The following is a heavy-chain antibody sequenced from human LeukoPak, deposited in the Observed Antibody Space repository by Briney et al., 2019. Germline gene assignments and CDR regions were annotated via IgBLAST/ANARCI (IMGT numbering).Heavy chain of an antibody. J-gene: IGHJ4*02. V-gene: IGHV3-7*03. D-gene: IGHD2-21*01. Sequence: GGSLRLSCAASGFTFSSYSMSWVRQAPGKGLEWVATIKPDGRDTYYVDSVKGRFTISRDNAKNSLYLQMNRLRAEDAAVYYCAKAPVTTCSGAYCYPFDYWGQGTLVTVSS. CDR2: IKPDGRDT. CDR1: GFTFSSYS. CDR3: AKAPVTTCSGAYCYPFDY.